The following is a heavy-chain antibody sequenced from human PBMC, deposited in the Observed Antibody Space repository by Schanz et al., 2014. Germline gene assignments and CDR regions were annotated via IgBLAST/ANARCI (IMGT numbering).Heavy chain of an antibody. D-gene: IGHD3-3*01. V-gene: IGHV1-69*04. CDR1: GGTFSSNG. CDR2: IIPNLGAA. CDR3: ARGNTISGVVILGWLDP. Sequence: QVPLVQSGAEVKKPGSSVKVSCTASGGTFSSNGFTWVRQAPGQGLEWMGRIIPNLGAASYAQKFQGRVTITADKSTNTAYMELSSLRAEDTAVYYCARGNTISGVVILGWLDPWGQGTLVTVSS. J-gene: IGHJ5*02.